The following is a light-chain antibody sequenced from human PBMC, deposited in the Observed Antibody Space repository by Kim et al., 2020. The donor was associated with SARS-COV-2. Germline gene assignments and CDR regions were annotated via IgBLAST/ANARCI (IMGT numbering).Light chain of an antibody. CDR1: QSVSSN. V-gene: IGKV3-15*01. CDR2: GAS. CDR3: KHSST. J-gene: IGKJ1*01. Sequence: EIVLTQSPATLSLSPGERATLSCRASQSVSSNLAWYQQKPGQAPRLLIYGASTRATGIPARFSVSGSGTEFTLTISSLQSEDFAVYYCKHSSTFGQGTKVDIK.